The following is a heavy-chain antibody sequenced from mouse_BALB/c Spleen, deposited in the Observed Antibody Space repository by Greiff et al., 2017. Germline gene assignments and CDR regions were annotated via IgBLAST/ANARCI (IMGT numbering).Heavy chain of an antibody. D-gene: IGHD2-4*01. J-gene: IGHJ2*01. V-gene: IGHV5-12-2*01. CDR1: GFTFSSYT. CDR2: ISNGGGST. Sequence: EVKLVESGGGLVQPGGSLKLSCSASGFTFSSYTMSWVRQTPEKRLEWVAYISNGGGSTYYPDTVKGRFTISRDNAKNTLYLQMSSLKSEDTAMYYCARRGDYDWFAYWGQGTTLTVSS. CDR3: ARRGDYDWFAY.